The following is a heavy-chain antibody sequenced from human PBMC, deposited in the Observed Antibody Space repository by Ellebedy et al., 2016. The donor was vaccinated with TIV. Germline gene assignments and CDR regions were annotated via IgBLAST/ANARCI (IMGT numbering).Heavy chain of an antibody. Sequence: GESLKISCAASGFSFSSYSMNWVRQAPGKELEWLSFISTGGDHINYADSVKGRFSISRDNAKNSLSLRLDSLGAEDTAVYYCARGYGYGFSSPPWFGPWGQGTLVTVSS. CDR3: ARGYGYGFSSPPWFGP. J-gene: IGHJ5*02. CDR2: ISTGGDHI. D-gene: IGHD5-18*01. V-gene: IGHV3-21*05. CDR1: GFSFSSYS.